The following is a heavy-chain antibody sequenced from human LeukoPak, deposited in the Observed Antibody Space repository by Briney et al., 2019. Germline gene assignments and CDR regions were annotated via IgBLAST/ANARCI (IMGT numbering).Heavy chain of an antibody. CDR3: TSSSGDYSY. CDR2: IKQDGSKK. Sequence: GGSLRLSCAASGFTFSSYWMSWVRQAPGKGLEWVANIKQDGSKKYYVDSVKGRFTISRDNAKNSLYLQMNSLRAEDTAVYYCTSSSGDYSYWGQGTLVTVSP. J-gene: IGHJ4*02. CDR1: GFTFSSYW. V-gene: IGHV3-7*01. D-gene: IGHD4-17*01.